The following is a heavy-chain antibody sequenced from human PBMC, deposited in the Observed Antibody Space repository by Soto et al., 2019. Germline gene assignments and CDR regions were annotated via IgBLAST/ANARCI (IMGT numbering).Heavy chain of an antibody. CDR2: MSPSTGNT. J-gene: IGHJ4*02. Sequence: QVQLVQSEAEVKKSGPSVKVSCKTSGYPFTNFDINWVRQAAGQGFEWMGFMSPSTGNTGYAQSLQGRITLTRDTSISTAYMELSGLRCEDTAVYFCARGDYCGPGTLVTVSS. CDR1: GYPFTNFD. CDR3: ARGDY. V-gene: IGHV1-8*01.